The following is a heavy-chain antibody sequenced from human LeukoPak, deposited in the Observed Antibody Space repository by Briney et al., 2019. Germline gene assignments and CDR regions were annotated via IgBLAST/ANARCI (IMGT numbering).Heavy chain of an antibody. Sequence: GGSLRLSCAVSGFTVSNNFMNWVRQAPGKGLEWVSVTHSDGTTYFADSVQGRFTISRDNSKNTLYLQMNSLRDEDTAVYYCARPSSLDGSGRHYIDYWGQGTLVTVSS. V-gene: IGHV3-66*01. CDR3: ARPSSLDGSGRHYIDY. J-gene: IGHJ4*02. CDR2: THSDGTT. CDR1: GFTVSNNF. D-gene: IGHD3-10*01.